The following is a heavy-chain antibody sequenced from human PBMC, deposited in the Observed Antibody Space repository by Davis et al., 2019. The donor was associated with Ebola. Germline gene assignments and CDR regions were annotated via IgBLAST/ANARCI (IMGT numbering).Heavy chain of an antibody. CDR1: GFSVSESY. D-gene: IGHD1-7*01. Sequence: GESLKISCAAFGFSVSESYMTWVRQAPGKGLEWVSNIYSAGSTYYADSVKDRFTVSRDDSKNTLYLEMNSLRVEDTALYYCAGNYAKSAFDIWGPGTMVTVSS. CDR2: IYSAGST. V-gene: IGHV3-66*02. CDR3: AGNYAKSAFDI. J-gene: IGHJ3*02.